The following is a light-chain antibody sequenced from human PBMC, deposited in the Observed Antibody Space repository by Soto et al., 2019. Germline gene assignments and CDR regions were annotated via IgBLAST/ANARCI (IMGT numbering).Light chain of an antibody. CDR1: SSNIGNNY. V-gene: IGLV1-51*01. CDR3: GTWDSSLSVVV. J-gene: IGLJ3*02. CDR2: DNN. Sequence: QSVLTQPPSVSAAPGQKVTISCYGSSSNIGNNYVSWFQQLPGTAPKLLIYDNNNRPSGISDRFSGSKSGTSATLGITGLQTGDEADYYCGTWDSSLSVVVFGGGTKVTVL.